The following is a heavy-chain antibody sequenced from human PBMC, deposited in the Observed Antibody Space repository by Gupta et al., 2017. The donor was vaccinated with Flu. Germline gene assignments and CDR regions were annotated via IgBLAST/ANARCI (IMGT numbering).Heavy chain of an antibody. D-gene: IGHD3-10*01. CDR1: GFTFDDYA. CDR3: AKDIKGSLWFGNY. J-gene: IGHJ4*02. V-gene: IGHV3-43D*04. Sequence: EVQLVESGGVVVQPGGSLRLSCAASGFTFDDYAMHWVRQAPGKGLEWVSLISWDGGSTYYADSVKGRFTISRDNSKNSLYLQMNSLRAEDTALYYCAKDIKGSLWFGNYWGQGTLVTVSS. CDR2: ISWDGGST.